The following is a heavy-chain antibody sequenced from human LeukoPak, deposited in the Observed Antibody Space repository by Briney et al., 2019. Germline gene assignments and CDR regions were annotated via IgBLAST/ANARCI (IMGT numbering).Heavy chain of an antibody. Sequence: SETLFLTCTVSGGSISSYYWNWIRQPPGKGLEWIGYIYYSGSTNYNPSLKSRVTISVDTSKNQFSPKLSSVTAADTAVYYCARGADSSGYYSIFYFDYWGQGTLVTVSS. CDR3: ARGADSSGYYSIFYFDY. D-gene: IGHD3-22*01. V-gene: IGHV4-59*01. CDR1: GGSISSYY. CDR2: IYYSGST. J-gene: IGHJ4*02.